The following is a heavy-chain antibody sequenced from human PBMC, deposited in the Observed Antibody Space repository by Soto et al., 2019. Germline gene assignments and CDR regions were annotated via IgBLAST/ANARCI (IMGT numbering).Heavy chain of an antibody. CDR3: ATESGSTYGYFDY. D-gene: IGHD4-17*01. Sequence: SETLSLTCTVSGGSVTSDEDYWCWIRQSPGKGLEWIGYISNSGSTGYNPSLKTRLSMSVDRSKNQFTLRLTSVTAADTAVYFCATESGSTYGYFDYWGQGTQVTVS. CDR1: GGSVTSDEDY. CDR2: ISNSGST. V-gene: IGHV4-30-4*01. J-gene: IGHJ4*02.